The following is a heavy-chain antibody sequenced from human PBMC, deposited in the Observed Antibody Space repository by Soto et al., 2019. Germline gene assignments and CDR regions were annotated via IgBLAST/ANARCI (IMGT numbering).Heavy chain of an antibody. V-gene: IGHV1-69*12. CDR2: IIPIFGTA. J-gene: IGHJ4*02. D-gene: IGHD2-21*02. CDR1: GGTFSSYA. Sequence: QVQLVQSGAEVKKPGSSVKVSCKASGGTFSSYAISWVRQAPGQGLEWMGGIIPIFGTANYAQKFQGRVTITEDESTSTAYMELSSLRSEDTAVYYCAREGGAYCGGDCSHFDYWGQGTLVTVSS. CDR3: AREGGAYCGGDCSHFDY.